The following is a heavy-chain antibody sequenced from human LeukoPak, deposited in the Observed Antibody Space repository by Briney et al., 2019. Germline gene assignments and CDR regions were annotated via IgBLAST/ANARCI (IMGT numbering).Heavy chain of an antibody. CDR3: ARLLNYYDSSGYYTDY. Sequence: GGSLRLSCAASGFTVSSNYMSWVRQAPGKGLERVSVIYSGGSTYYADSVKGRFTISRDNSKNTLYLQMNSLRAEDTAVYYCARLLNYYDSSGYYTDYWGQGTLVTVSS. CDR1: GFTVSSNY. J-gene: IGHJ4*02. D-gene: IGHD3-22*01. CDR2: IYSGGST. V-gene: IGHV3-66*04.